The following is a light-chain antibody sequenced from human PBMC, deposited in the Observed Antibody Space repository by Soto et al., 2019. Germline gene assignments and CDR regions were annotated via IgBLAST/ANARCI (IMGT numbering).Light chain of an antibody. CDR1: STDVGGYNY. CDR2: EVR. CDR3: SSYTSSTTLQ. J-gene: IGLJ2*01. Sequence: QLVLTQPASVSGSPGQSITISCTGTSTDVGGYNYVSWYQQHPGKAPKLLIYEVRLRPSGVSNRFSGSKSGDTASLTISGLQAEDEADYYCSSYTSSTTLQFGGGTKLTVL. V-gene: IGLV2-14*01.